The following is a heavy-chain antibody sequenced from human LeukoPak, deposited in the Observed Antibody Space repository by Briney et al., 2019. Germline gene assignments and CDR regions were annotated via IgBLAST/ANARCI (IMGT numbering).Heavy chain of an antibody. CDR3: ASIRTMVREGGYSAFDI. CDR2: IIPIFGTA. Sequence: SVKVSCKASGGTFSIYAISWVRQAPGQGLEWMGGIIPIFGTANYAQKFQGRVTITADESTSTAYMELSSLRSEDTAVYYCASIRTMVREGGYSAFDIWGQGTMVTVSS. V-gene: IGHV1-69*01. J-gene: IGHJ3*02. D-gene: IGHD3-10*01. CDR1: GGTFSIYA.